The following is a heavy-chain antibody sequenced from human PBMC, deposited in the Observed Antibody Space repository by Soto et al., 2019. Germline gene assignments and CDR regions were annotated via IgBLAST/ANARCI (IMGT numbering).Heavy chain of an antibody. V-gene: IGHV3-21*01. D-gene: IGHD3-16*02. Sequence: GGSLRHSCTAFEFTFSSNNLNRVRQAPGKGLEWVSSISSSINYIYYADSMKGRFTISRDNAKNSLYLQMNSLRVEDTVVYYCARESVYGYPNSFDYWGQGTLVTVSS. CDR3: ARESVYGYPNSFDY. CDR2: ISSSINYI. CDR1: EFTFSSNN. J-gene: IGHJ4*02.